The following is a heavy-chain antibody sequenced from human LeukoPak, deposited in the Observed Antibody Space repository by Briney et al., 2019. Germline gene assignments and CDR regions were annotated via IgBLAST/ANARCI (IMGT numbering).Heavy chain of an antibody. Sequence: PGGSLRLSCAASGFTFTAYTINWVRQAPGKGLEWVSSISSSSSTIYYAGSVKGRFTISRDNAKNSLYLQMNSLRAEDTAVYYCVRDYGSGKTYYMDVWGKGTTVTVSS. V-gene: IGHV3-48*04. CDR1: GFTFTAYT. D-gene: IGHD3-10*01. J-gene: IGHJ6*03. CDR2: ISSSSSTI. CDR3: VRDYGSGKTYYMDV.